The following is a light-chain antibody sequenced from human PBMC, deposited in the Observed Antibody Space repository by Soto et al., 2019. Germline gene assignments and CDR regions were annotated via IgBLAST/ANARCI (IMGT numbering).Light chain of an antibody. V-gene: IGLV2-14*01. CDR2: DVS. CDR1: SSDVGGYNY. J-gene: IGLJ1*01. Sequence: QSALTQPASVSGSPGQSITVSCTGTSSDVGGYNYVSWYQQHPGKVPQLMIYDVSNRPSGVSNRFSGSKSGNTASLTISGLKPEVEADYYCSSYTGRNTYVIATGTKVXV. CDR3: SSYTGRNTYV.